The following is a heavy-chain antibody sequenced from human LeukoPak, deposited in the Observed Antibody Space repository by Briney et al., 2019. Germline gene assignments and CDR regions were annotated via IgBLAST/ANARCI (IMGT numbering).Heavy chain of an antibody. CDR1: GFNFSDHY. Sequence: GGSLRLSCAASGFNFSDHYMSWIRQAPGKGLEWLAYMSGSGRTKYHADSLKGRFTISRDNAKNTLYLQMNSLRAEDTAVYYCAELGITMIGGVWGKGTTVTISS. CDR2: MSGSGRTK. CDR3: AELGITMIGGV. D-gene: IGHD3-10*02. J-gene: IGHJ6*04. V-gene: IGHV3-11*04.